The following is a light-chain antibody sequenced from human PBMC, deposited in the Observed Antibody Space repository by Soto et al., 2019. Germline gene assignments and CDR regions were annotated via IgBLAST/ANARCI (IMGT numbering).Light chain of an antibody. CDR2: EVT. CDR1: SNDVGVYNY. Sequence: QSVLTQPASVSGSPGQSITISCTGTSNDVGVYNYVSWYQQHPGKAPKLMIYEVTNRPSGVSNRFSGSKSGNTASLTISGLQPEDEADYYCSSYTIINTWVFGGGTKLTVL. CDR3: SSYTIINTWV. J-gene: IGLJ3*02. V-gene: IGLV2-14*01.